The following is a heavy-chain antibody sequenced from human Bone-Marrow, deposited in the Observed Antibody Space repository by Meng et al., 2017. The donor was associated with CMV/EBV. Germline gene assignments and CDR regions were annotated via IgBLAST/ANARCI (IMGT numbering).Heavy chain of an antibody. CDR1: KYTFTTYY. Sequence: ASVKVSCKASKYTFTTYYIHWVRQAPGQGLEWMGIINPNGGTTSCAEKFLGRVTMTSDTSTGTVYMEMSSLRSEDTAVYYCASSAYDFWHGGYSGMVDYNGMDVWGRGPTDTVSS. CDR2: INPNGGTT. V-gene: IGHV1-46*01. J-gene: IGHJ6*02. D-gene: IGHD3-3*01. CDR3: ASSAYDFWHGGYSGMVDYNGMDV.